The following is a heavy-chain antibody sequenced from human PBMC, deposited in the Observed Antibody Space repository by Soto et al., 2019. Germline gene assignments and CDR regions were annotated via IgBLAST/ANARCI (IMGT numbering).Heavy chain of an antibody. J-gene: IGHJ4*02. CDR2: ISSSGSTI. CDR1: GFTFSIYE. CDR3: ARDTTRPHYYDSSGYYYY. Sequence: VGSLRLSCAASGFTFSIYEMNWVREAPGKGLEWVSYISSSGSTIYYADSVKGRFTISRDNAKNSLYLQMNSLRAEDTAVYYCARDTTRPHYYDSSGYYYYWGQGTLVTVSS. D-gene: IGHD3-22*01. V-gene: IGHV3-48*03.